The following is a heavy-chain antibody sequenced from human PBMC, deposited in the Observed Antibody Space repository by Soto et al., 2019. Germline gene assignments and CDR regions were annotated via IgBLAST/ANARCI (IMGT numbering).Heavy chain of an antibody. CDR1: GYTFTKYG. CDR3: ARGFCSGGICYPNEF. CDR2: ISAYNGDT. J-gene: IGHJ4*02. V-gene: IGHV1-18*01. Sequence: QVQLVQSGAEVKKPGASVKVSCKASGYTFTKYGITWVRQAPGQGLEWMGWISAYNGDTNYAQNLQARVTMTTATSTTTAYMELRGLTSDDTAVYYCARGFCSGGICYPNEFWGQGALVTVSS. D-gene: IGHD2-15*01.